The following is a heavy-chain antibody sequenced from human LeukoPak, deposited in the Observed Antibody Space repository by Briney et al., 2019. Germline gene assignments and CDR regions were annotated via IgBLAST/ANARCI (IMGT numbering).Heavy chain of an antibody. CDR3: ARGSSGWYDY. J-gene: IGHJ4*02. CDR2: INSDGSTT. CDR1: GFTFSYYW. V-gene: IGHV3-74*01. D-gene: IGHD6-19*01. Sequence: PGGSLRLSCAASGFTFSYYWMHWVRQAPGKGLVWVSRINSDGSTTNYADSVKGRFTISRDNAKNTLYLQMNSLGAEDTAVYYCARGSSGWYDYWGQGTLVTVSS.